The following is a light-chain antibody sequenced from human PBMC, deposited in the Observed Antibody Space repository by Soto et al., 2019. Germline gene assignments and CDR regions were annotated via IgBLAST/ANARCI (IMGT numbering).Light chain of an antibody. CDR1: SSNIGAGYD. CDR3: QSYDTSLSGARV. CDR2: GST. J-gene: IGLJ1*01. Sequence: QSVLTQPPSVSGAPVQRVTISCTGGSSNIGAGYDVNWYQQFPGTVPRLLIYGSTNRPSGVPDRFSGSKSGTSASLAITGLQAEDEAHYHCQSYDTSLSGARVFGTGTKVTV. V-gene: IGLV1-40*01.